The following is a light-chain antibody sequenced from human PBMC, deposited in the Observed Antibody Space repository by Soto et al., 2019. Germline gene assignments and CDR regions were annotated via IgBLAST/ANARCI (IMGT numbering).Light chain of an antibody. CDR2: AAS. J-gene: IGKJ5*01. CDR3: QQYETRRSVS. Sequence: EILLTQSPCSLSLSPGASTTLSCRASQSISRYLAWYHQKPGQTPRLIIYAASGRADGVPHRFSGSGFGTDFTLTISKVEPEDFAVYYCQQYETRRSVSSGQGTRLE. CDR1: QSISRY. V-gene: IGKV3-20*01.